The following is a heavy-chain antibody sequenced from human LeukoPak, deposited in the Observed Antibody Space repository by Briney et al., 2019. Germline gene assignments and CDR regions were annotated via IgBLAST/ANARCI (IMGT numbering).Heavy chain of an antibody. V-gene: IGHV3-30*18. CDR3: AKTQGDYYYDSSGYYDWFDP. Sequence: PGRSLRLSCAASGFAFSTYGMHWVRQAPGKGLEWVAVISYDGSNKYYADSVKGRFTISRDNSKNTLYLKMNSLRTEDTAVYYCAKTQGDYYYDSSGYYDWFDPWGQGTLVTVSS. J-gene: IGHJ5*02. CDR1: GFAFSTYG. CDR2: ISYDGSNK. D-gene: IGHD3-22*01.